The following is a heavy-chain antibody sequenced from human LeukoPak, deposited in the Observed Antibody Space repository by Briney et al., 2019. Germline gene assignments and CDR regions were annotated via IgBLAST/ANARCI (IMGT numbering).Heavy chain of an antibody. D-gene: IGHD5-18*01. CDR3: ARDADSYGFDY. CDR1: GGSISSDGYY. Sequence: SETLSLTCTVSGGSISSDGYYWSWIRQPAGKGLEWIGRFYTSGSTNYNPSLKSRVTISVDTSKNQFSLKLSSVTAADTAVYYCARDADSYGFDYWGQGTLVTVSS. J-gene: IGHJ4*02. CDR2: FYTSGST. V-gene: IGHV4-61*02.